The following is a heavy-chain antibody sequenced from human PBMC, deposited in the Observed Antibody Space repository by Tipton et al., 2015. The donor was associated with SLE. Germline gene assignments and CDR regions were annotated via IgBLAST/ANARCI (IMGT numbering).Heavy chain of an antibody. CDR3: AKGRQKNFADHAY. J-gene: IGHJ4*02. Sequence: TLSLTCAVYGGSFSGYYWSWIRQPPGKGLEWIGEINHGGSTNYNPSLKSRVTILVDTSKNQFSLKLRSVTAADTAVYYCAKGRQKNFADHAYWGQGTLVTVSS. D-gene: IGHD1-14*01. CDR2: INHGGST. CDR1: GGSFSGYY. V-gene: IGHV4-34*01.